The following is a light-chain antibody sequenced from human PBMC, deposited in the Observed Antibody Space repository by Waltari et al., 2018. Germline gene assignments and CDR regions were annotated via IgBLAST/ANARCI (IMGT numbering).Light chain of an antibody. CDR3: CSYAGRGTYV. V-gene: IGLV2-23*02. Sequence: QSALTQPASVSGTPGQSITISCTGTTSDVGNYDLVSCYQQHPGKAPNLLICEVIKRRAGVSRRFSGAKAGNTASLTISGLQAEDEADYYCCSYAGRGTYVCGSGTKVTVL. J-gene: IGLJ1*01. CDR2: EVI. CDR1: TSDVGNYDL.